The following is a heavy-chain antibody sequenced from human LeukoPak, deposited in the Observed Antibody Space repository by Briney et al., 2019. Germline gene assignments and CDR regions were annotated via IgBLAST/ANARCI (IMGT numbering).Heavy chain of an antibody. CDR1: GFTFGGYV. V-gene: IGHV3-21*01. D-gene: IGHD3-10*01. CDR2: ITFSSSHI. CDR3: ARGPQFSGPGWFDP. Sequence: GGSLRLSCAASGFTFGGYVMTWVRQAPGKGLECVSFITFSSSHIYYADSVKGRFTISRDNTKDSLYLQMNSLRAEDTAIYYCARGPQFSGPGWFDPWGQGTLVTVSS. J-gene: IGHJ5*02.